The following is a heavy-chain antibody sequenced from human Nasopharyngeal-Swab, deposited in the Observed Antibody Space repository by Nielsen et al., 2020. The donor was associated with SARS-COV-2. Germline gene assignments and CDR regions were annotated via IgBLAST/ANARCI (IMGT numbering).Heavy chain of an antibody. D-gene: IGHD3-10*01. CDR1: GFTFSSYE. V-gene: IGHV3-48*03. Sequence: GGSLRLSCAASGFTFSSYEMNWVRQAPGKGLEWVSYISSSGSTIYYADSVKGRFTISRDNAKNSLYLQMNSLRAEDTAVYYCAKDEGYYYGSGSYGAFDIWGQGTMVTVSS. J-gene: IGHJ3*02. CDR2: ISSSGSTI. CDR3: AKDEGYYYGSGSYGAFDI.